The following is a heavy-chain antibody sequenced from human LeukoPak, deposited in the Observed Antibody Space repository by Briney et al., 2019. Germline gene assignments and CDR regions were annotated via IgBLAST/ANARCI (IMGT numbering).Heavy chain of an antibody. V-gene: IGHV3-21*01. CDR2: ISSSSSYI. D-gene: IGHD1-7*01. Sequence: PGGSLRLSCAASGFTFSSYSMNWVRQAPGTGLEWVSSISSSSSYIYYADSVKGRFTISRDNAKNSLYLQMNSLRAEDTAVYYCARGEKYNWNSCYMDVWGKGTTVTVSS. CDR3: ARGEKYNWNSCYMDV. CDR1: GFTFSSYS. J-gene: IGHJ6*03.